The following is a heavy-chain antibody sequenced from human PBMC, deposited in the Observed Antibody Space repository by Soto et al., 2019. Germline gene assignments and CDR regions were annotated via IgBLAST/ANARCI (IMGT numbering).Heavy chain of an antibody. CDR3: ARDSKRYSGYDFYYMGV. V-gene: IGHV1-3*01. CDR1: GGTFSSYA. CDR2: INAGNGNT. Sequence: ASVKVSCKASGGTFSSYAMHWVRQAPGQRLEWMGWINAGNGNTKYSQKFQGRVTITRDTSASTAYMELSSLRSEDTAVYYCARDSKRYSGYDFYYMGVWGKGTTVTVSS. D-gene: IGHD5-12*01. J-gene: IGHJ6*03.